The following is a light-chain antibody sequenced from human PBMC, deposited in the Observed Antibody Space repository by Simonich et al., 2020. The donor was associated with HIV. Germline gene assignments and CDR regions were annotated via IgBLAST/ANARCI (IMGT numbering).Light chain of an antibody. V-gene: IGLV8-61*01. Sequence: QTVVTQEPSFSVSPGGTVTFTFGLSSGSVSTSYYPSWYQQTPGQAPRTLIYSTNTRSSGVPDRFSGSILGNKAALTITGAQADDESDYYCVLYMGSGIWVFGGGTKLTVL. CDR1: SGSVSTSYY. J-gene: IGLJ3*02. CDR2: STN. CDR3: VLYMGSGIWV.